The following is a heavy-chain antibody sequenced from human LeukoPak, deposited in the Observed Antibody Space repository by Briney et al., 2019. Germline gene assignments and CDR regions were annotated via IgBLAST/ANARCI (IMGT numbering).Heavy chain of an antibody. CDR1: GGSISSYY. D-gene: IGHD5-18*01. V-gene: IGHV4-59*01. CDR2: IYYSGSA. CDR3: ARTTEGGYTYGYFYYYYMDV. Sequence: PSETLSLTCTVSGGSISSYYWSWIRQPPGKGLEWIGYIYYSGSANYNPSLKSRVTISVDTSKNQFSLKLTSVTAADTAVYYCARTTEGGYTYGYFYYYYMDVWGKGTTVTISS. J-gene: IGHJ6*03.